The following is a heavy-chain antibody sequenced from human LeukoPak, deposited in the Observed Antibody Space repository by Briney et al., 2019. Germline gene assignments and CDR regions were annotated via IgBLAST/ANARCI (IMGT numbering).Heavy chain of an antibody. CDR1: GGSFSGYY. CDR2: INHSGST. CDR3: ARVKLGNYCTNGVCYRGSYYYYYMDV. D-gene: IGHD2-8*01. Sequence: KPSETLSLTCAVYGGSFSGYYWSWIRQPPGKGLEWIGEINHSGSTNYNPSLKSRVTISVDTSKNQFSLKLSSVTAADTAVYYCARVKLGNYCTNGVCYRGSYYYYYMDVRGKGTTVTVSS. J-gene: IGHJ6*03. V-gene: IGHV4-34*01.